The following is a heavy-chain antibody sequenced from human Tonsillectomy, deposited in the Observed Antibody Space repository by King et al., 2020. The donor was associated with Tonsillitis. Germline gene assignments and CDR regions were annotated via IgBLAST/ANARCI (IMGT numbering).Heavy chain of an antibody. Sequence: VQLQQWGEGLLKPSETLSLTCAVYGGSFRGYYWSGIRQPPGRGREWIGEINHSGSTNYNPSLKSRVTMSVDTSKNQFSLKLSSVTAADTAVYYCANFLGSGVEGVDVWGQGTTVTVSS. J-gene: IGHJ6*02. D-gene: IGHD3-10*01. CDR3: ANFLGSGVEGVDV. CDR2: INHSGST. V-gene: IGHV4-34*01. CDR1: GGSFRGYY.